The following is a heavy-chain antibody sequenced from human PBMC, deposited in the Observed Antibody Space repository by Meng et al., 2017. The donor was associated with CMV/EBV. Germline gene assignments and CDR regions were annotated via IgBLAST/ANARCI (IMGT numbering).Heavy chain of an antibody. V-gene: IGHV3-30*02. J-gene: IGHJ4*02. CDR3: AKVASRPWEDSSWGDY. Sequence: GESLKISCAASGFTFSSYGMHWVRQAPGKGLEWVAFIRYDGSNKYYADSVKGRFIISRDNSKNTLYLQMNSLRAEDTAVYYCAKVASRPWEDSSWGDYWGQGTLVTVSS. CDR2: IRYDGSNK. CDR1: GFTFSSYG. D-gene: IGHD2-2*01.